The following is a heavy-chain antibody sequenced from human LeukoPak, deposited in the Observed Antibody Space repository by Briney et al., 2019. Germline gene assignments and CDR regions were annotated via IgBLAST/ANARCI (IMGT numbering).Heavy chain of an antibody. CDR1: GGSTSSGSSY. CDR3: ARDAHSSGWTFFDY. V-gene: IGHV4-61*02. CDR2: IYSSGST. D-gene: IGHD6-19*01. Sequence: SETLSLTCSVSGGSTSSGSSYWSWIRQPAGKGLEWIGRIYSSGSTDYNPSLRSRVTISVDMSKNQSSLKLSSVTAADTAVYYCARDAHSSGWTFFDYWGQGVLVTVSS. J-gene: IGHJ4*02.